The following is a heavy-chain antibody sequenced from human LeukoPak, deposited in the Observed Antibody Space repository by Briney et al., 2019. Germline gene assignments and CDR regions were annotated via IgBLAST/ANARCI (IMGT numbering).Heavy chain of an antibody. V-gene: IGHV1-2*02. CDR1: GYTFTGYY. CDR3: ARAGLVIQPYYYYYMDV. D-gene: IGHD3/OR15-3a*01. Sequence: ASVKVSCKASGYTFTGYYMHWVRQAPGQGLEWMGWINPNSGGTNYALKFQGRVTMTRDTSISTAYMELSRLRSDDTAVYYCARAGLVIQPYYYYYMDVWGKGTTVTVSS. CDR2: INPNSGGT. J-gene: IGHJ6*03.